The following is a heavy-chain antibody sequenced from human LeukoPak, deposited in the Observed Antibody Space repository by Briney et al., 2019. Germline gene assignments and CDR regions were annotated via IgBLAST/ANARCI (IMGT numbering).Heavy chain of an antibody. D-gene: IGHD5-24*01. CDR2: IKSKIDGGTT. J-gene: IGHJ4*02. Sequence: GGSLRLSCAASGFTFSSYWMSWVRQAPGKGLEWVGRIKSKIDGGTTDYAAPVKGRFTISRDDSKNTLYLQMNSLKTEDTAVYYCAQFSWGQGTLVTVSS. V-gene: IGHV3-15*01. CDR1: GFTFSSYW. CDR3: AQFS.